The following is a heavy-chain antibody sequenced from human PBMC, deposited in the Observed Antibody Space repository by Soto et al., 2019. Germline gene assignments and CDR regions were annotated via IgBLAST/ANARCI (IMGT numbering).Heavy chain of an antibody. CDR2: ISNSGST. D-gene: IGHD5-12*01. CDR3: ARQIVATETFDY. J-gene: IGHJ4*02. Sequence: PSETLSLTCAVSGDSISSSSRYWAWIRQPPGKGLEWIGNIYYSGSISNSGSTYYNPSLKSRATISVDTSKNQFSLTVTSVTAADTAVYYCARQIVATETFDYWGQGTLVTVSS. V-gene: IGHV4-39*01. CDR1: GDSISSSSRY.